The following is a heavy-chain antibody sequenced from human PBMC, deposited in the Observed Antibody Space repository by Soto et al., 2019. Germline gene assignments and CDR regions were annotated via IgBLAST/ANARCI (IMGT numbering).Heavy chain of an antibody. CDR1: GYIFTDYY. Sequence: ASVKVSCKASGYIFTDYYMHWVRQAPGQELGWMGRINPSSGGTKYAQKFQGRVTITRDTSASTAYMELSSLRSEDTAVYYCARAVAVPADFDYWGQGTLVTVSS. J-gene: IGHJ4*02. D-gene: IGHD6-19*01. V-gene: IGHV1-2*06. CDR2: INPSSGGT. CDR3: ARAVAVPADFDY.